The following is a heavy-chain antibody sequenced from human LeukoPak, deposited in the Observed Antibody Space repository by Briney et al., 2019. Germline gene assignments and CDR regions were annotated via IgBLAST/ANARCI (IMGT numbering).Heavy chain of an antibody. J-gene: IGHJ4*02. CDR1: GLTFDDHG. CDR3: AAGAMAFIDY. CDR2: INWNGDST. Sequence: GGSLRLSCAASGLTFDDHGMSWVRQAPGKGLQWVSAINWNGDSTSYADSVKGRFTISRDNAKNSLYLQMNSLRAEDTAVYYCAAGAMAFIDYWGQGTLVTVSS. D-gene: IGHD5-18*01. V-gene: IGHV3-20*04.